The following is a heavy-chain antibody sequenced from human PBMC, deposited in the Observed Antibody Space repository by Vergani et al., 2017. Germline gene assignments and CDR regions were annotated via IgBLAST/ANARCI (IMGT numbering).Heavy chain of an antibody. D-gene: IGHD2-15*01. Sequence: QVQLVESGGGVVQPGGSLRLSCTASGFTFSNYGIHWVRQAPGKGLAWVAFIRSDENNKYYADSVKGRFSISRDNARDSLYLQMNSLRPEDTALYYCAKDAVGYCNGRSCYSEGGFDYWGQGTLVTVSS. CDR2: IRSDENNK. V-gene: IGHV3-30*02. CDR3: AKDAVGYCNGRSCYSEGGFDY. J-gene: IGHJ4*02. CDR1: GFTFSNYG.